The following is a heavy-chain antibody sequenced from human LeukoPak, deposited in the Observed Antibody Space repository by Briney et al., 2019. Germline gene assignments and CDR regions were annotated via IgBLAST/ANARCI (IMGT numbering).Heavy chain of an antibody. V-gene: IGHV1-69*13. Sequence: ASVKVSCKASGYTFTSYGISWVRQAPGQGLEWMGGIIPIFGTANYAQKFQGRVTITADESTSTAYMELSSLRSEDTAVYYCAAYSGSYDGERGSYNWFDPWGQGTLVTVSS. D-gene: IGHD1-26*01. CDR3: AAYSGSYDGERGSYNWFDP. CDR1: GYTFTSYG. CDR2: IIPIFGTA. J-gene: IGHJ5*02.